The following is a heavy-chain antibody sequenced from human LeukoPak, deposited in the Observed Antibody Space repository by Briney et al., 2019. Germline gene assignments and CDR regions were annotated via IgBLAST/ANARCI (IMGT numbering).Heavy chain of an antibody. CDR3: ARDKDYGDYDAFDI. Sequence: PGGSLRLSCAASGFTFSSYAMHWVRQAPGKGLEWVAAISYDGSNKYYADSVKGRFTISRDNSKNTLYLQMNSLRAEDTAVYYCARDKDYGDYDAFDIWGQGTMVTVSS. J-gene: IGHJ3*02. V-gene: IGHV3-30*04. CDR2: ISYDGSNK. CDR1: GFTFSSYA. D-gene: IGHD4-17*01.